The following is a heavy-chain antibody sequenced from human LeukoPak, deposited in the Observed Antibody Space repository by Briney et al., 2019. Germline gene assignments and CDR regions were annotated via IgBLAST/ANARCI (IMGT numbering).Heavy chain of an antibody. CDR3: ARDPSSSWYPDAFDI. J-gene: IGHJ3*02. CDR2: INHSGST. V-gene: IGHV4-34*01. D-gene: IGHD6-13*01. CDR1: GGSFSGYY. Sequence: PSETLSLTCAVYGGSFSGYYWSWIRQPPGKGLEWIGEINHSGSTNYNPSLKSRVTISVDTSKNQFSLKLSSVTAADTAVYYCARDPSSSWYPDAFDIWGQGTMVTVSS.